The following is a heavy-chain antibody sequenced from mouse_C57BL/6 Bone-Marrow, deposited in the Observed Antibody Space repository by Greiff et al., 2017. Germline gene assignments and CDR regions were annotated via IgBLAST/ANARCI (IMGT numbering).Heavy chain of an antibody. V-gene: IGHV5-4*01. CDR1: GFTFSSYA. J-gene: IGHJ2*01. CDR3: ARDRINGNLFDY. Sequence: EVKLVESGGGLVKPGGSLKLSCAASGFTFSSYAMSWVRQTPEKRLEWVATISDGGSYTYYPDNVKGRFTISRDNAKNNLYLQMSHLKSEDTAMYYCARDRINGNLFDYWGQGTTLTVSS. CDR2: ISDGGSYT. D-gene: IGHD2-1*01.